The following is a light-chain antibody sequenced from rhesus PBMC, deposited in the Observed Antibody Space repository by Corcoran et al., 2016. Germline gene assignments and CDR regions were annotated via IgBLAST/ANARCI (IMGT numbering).Light chain of an antibody. CDR1: QGISSW. CDR3: QQYSSRPIT. CDR2: KAS. Sequence: DIQMTQSPSSLSASVGDTVTITCRASQGISSWLAWYQQKPGKAPKLLIYKASSLQSGAPSRFSGSGSVTDFTLTISSLQSEDFATYYCQQYSSRPITFGPGTKLDIK. J-gene: IGKJ3*01. V-gene: IGKV1-22*01.